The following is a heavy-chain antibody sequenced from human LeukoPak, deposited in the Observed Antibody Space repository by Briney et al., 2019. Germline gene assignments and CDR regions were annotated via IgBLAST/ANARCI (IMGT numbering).Heavy chain of an antibody. CDR2: IKQGGSEK. D-gene: IGHD3-10*02. Sequence: TGGSLRLSCAASGFTFNTYTMTWVRQVPGKGLEWVANIKQGGSEKYYVDSVKGRFTIPRDNAKNSLYLQMNSLRAEDTAVYYCAELGITLIGGVWGKGTTVTISS. CDR1: GFTFNTYT. V-gene: IGHV3-7*01. J-gene: IGHJ6*04. CDR3: AELGITLIGGV.